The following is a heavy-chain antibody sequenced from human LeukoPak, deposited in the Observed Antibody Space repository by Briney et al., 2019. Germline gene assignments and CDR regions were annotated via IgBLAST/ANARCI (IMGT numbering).Heavy chain of an antibody. CDR1: GGSISSYY. D-gene: IGHD3-16*01. CDR2: IYYSGST. J-gene: IGHJ6*02. CDR3: ARDRFPHGMDV. V-gene: IGHV4-59*01. Sequence: SETLSLTCTVSGGSISSYYWSWIRQPPGKGLEWIGYIYYSGSTNYNPSLKSRVTISVDTSKNQFSLKLSSVPAADTAVYYCARDRFPHGMDVWGQGTTVTVSS.